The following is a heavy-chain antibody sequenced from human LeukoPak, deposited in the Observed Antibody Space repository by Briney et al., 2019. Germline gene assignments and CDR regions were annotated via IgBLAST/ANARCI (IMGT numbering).Heavy chain of an antibody. CDR3: AKGGSQDDAFDI. D-gene: IGHD1-26*01. CDR2: IRYDGSNK. J-gene: IGHJ3*02. Sequence: GGSLRLSCAASGFTFSSYGMHWVRQAPGKGLEWVAFIRYDGSNKYYADSVKGRFTISRDNSKNTLYLQMNSLRAEDTAVYYCAKGGSQDDAFDIWGQGTMVTVSS. V-gene: IGHV3-30*02. CDR1: GFTFSSYG.